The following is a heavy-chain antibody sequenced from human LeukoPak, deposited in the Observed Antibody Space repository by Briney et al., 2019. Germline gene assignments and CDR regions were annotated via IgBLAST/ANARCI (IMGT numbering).Heavy chain of an antibody. Sequence: GGSLRLSCAASGFTFSNYWMHWVRHAPGKGLVWVARIDSVGSTTAYADSVKSRFTISRDNAKNTLYLQMNSLRAEDTAVYYCARHTAFVLFDYWGQGTLVSVSS. CDR1: GFTFSNYW. V-gene: IGHV3-74*01. CDR2: IDSVGSTT. D-gene: IGHD6-6*01. J-gene: IGHJ4*02. CDR3: ARHTAFVLFDY.